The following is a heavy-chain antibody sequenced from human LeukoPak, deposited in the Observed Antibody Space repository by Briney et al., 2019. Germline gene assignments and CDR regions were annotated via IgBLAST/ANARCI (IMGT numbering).Heavy chain of an antibody. CDR3: AKAGSGWYAPY. D-gene: IGHD6-19*01. CDR2: VRYNGNDK. Sequence: GGSLRLSCAASGFTFSAYGMQWVRQAPGKGLEWVAFVRYNGNDKYYADSVKGRFTISRDNSKNTVYLQMNTLRAEDTAVYYCAKAGSGWYAPYWGQGTLVTVSS. CDR1: GFTFSAYG. V-gene: IGHV3-30*02. J-gene: IGHJ4*02.